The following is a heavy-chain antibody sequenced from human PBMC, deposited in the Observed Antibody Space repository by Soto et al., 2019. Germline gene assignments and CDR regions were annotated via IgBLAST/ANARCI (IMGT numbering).Heavy chain of an antibody. CDR1: GGTFSSYA. V-gene: IGHV1-69*01. D-gene: IGHD6-13*01. Sequence: QVQLVQSGAEVKKPGSSVKVSCKASGGTFSSYAISWVRQAPGQGLEWMGGIIPIFGTANYAQKFQGRVTITAEEYTSTAYMELSSLRSEDTAVYYCARDRNGGIEAYSGMDVWGQGTTVTVSS. CDR2: IIPIFGTA. CDR3: ARDRNGGIEAYSGMDV. J-gene: IGHJ6*02.